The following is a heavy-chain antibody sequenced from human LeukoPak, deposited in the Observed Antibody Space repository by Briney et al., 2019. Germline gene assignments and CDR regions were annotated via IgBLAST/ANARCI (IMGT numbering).Heavy chain of an antibody. CDR1: GGSISSYY. Sequence: SETLSLTCTVSGGSISSYYWSWIRQPPGKGLEWIGYIYYSGSTNYNPSLKSRVTISVDTSKNQFSLKLSSVTAADTAVYYCAGQTPPYYDFWSGYSSNWFDPWGQGTLVTVSS. V-gene: IGHV4-59*08. CDR2: IYYSGST. J-gene: IGHJ5*02. CDR3: AGQTPPYYDFWSGYSSNWFDP. D-gene: IGHD3-3*01.